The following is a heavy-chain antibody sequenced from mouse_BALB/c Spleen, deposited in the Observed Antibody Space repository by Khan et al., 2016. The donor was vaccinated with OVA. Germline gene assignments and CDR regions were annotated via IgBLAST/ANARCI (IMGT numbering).Heavy chain of an antibody. CDR2: IWAGGST. Sequence: QIQLVQSGPGLVAPSQSLSITCTVSGFSLTSYGVHWVRQPPGKGLEWLGVIWAGGSTNYYSDLMSRLSISKDNSKSQVFLKMNRLQTDDTAMYYCARLEDIWGQGTTLTVS. V-gene: IGHV2-9*02. J-gene: IGHJ2*01. D-gene: IGHD1-3*01. CDR3: ARLEDI. CDR1: GFSLTSYG.